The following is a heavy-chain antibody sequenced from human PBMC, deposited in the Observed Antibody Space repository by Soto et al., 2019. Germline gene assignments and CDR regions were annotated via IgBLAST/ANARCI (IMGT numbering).Heavy chain of an antibody. CDR1: GGSISSCY. D-gene: IGHD3-3*01. CDR3: ARTTYYDFWSGYFSSRTYYFDY. V-gene: IGHV4-59*12. J-gene: IGHJ4*02. Sequence: SETLSLTCTVSGGSISSCYWSWIRQPPGKGLEWIGYIYYSGSTNYNPSLKSRVTISVDTSKNQFSLKLSSVTAADTAVYYCARTTYYDFWSGYFSSRTYYFDYWGQGTLVTVSS. CDR2: IYYSGST.